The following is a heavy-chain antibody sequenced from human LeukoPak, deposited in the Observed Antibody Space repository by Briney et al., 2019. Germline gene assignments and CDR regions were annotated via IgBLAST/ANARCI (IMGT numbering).Heavy chain of an antibody. V-gene: IGHV3-21*01. CDR1: GFTFSTYW. CDR2: ISSSSSYI. Sequence: NPGGSLRLSCAASGFTFSTYWMHWVRQAPGKGLEWVSSISSSSSYIYYADSVKGRFTISRDNAKNSLYLQMNSLRAEDTAVYYCARGILYYYDSSGYLESPAGNWFDPWGQGTLVTVSS. J-gene: IGHJ5*02. D-gene: IGHD3-22*01. CDR3: ARGILYYYDSSGYLESPAGNWFDP.